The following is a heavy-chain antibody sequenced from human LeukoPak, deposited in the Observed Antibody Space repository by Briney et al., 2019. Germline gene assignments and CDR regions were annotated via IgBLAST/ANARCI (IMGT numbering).Heavy chain of an antibody. V-gene: IGHV4-59*01. CDR2: IYYSGST. CDR3: ARQDPGIAVSGARYYFDS. D-gene: IGHD6-19*01. Sequence: SETLSLTCTVSGGSISSYYWSWIRQPPGKGLEWIGYIYYSGSTNYSPSLKSRVTISVDTSKNQFSLKLSSVTAADTAVYYCARQDPGIAVSGARYYFDSWGQGALVTVSS. CDR1: GGSISSYY. J-gene: IGHJ4*02.